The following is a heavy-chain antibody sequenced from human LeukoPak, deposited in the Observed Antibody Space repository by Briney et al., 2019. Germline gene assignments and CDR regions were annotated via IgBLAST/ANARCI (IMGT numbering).Heavy chain of an antibody. CDR2: TSAYNGNT. V-gene: IGHV1-18*01. CDR3: ARVCDSRDHTYYYGMDV. D-gene: IGHD3-22*01. J-gene: IGHJ6*02. CDR1: GYSFTTYG. Sequence: ASVKVSCKASGYSFTTYGINWVRQAPGQGLEWMGWTSAYNGNTNYAQKLQGRVTMTTDTSTSTVYMELRSLRSDDTAVYYCARVCDSRDHTYYYGMDVWGQGTTVTVSS.